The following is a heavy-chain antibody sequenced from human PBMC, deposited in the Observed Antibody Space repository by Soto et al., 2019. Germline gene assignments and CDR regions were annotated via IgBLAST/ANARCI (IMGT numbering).Heavy chain of an antibody. CDR2: RSGTNGNT. CDR3: ARSDYYEDTGAFEN. D-gene: IGHD4-17*01. V-gene: IGHV1-18*04. CDR1: GFSFSDFG. J-gene: IGHJ4*02. Sequence: QVHLVRSGGELTKPGASVRVSCKVSGFSFSDFGLTWVRQSPVQGLEWMGWRSGTNGNTKYAQQVQGRVTLTSKTSTSKDYMEMRALTSDEAGIYYCARSDYYEDTGAFENWGQGTTVAVSS.